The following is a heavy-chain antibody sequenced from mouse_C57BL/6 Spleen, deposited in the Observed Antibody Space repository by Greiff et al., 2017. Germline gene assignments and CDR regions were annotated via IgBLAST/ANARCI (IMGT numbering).Heavy chain of an antibody. Sequence: QVQLQQSGAELVKPGASVKISCKASGYAFSSYWMNWVKQRPGQGLEWIGQIYPGDGDTNYNGKFKGKATLTAAKSSSTAYMQLSSLTSEESAVYFCARSGITANYCDYWGQGTTLTVSS. V-gene: IGHV1-80*01. CDR2: IYPGDGDT. J-gene: IGHJ2*01. D-gene: IGHD1-3*01. CDR3: ARSGITANYCDY. CDR1: GYAFSSYW.